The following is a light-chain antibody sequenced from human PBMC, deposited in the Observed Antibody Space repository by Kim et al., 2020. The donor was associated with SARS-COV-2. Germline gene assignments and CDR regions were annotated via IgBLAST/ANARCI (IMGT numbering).Light chain of an antibody. Sequence: ASVGDRVTITCQATQDITKSLNWFQQRPGKAPRLLIYDASDLETGVPSKFSGSGSGTYFTLTISSLQPEDVATYYCQQYHNLPLTFGGGTKVDIK. CDR3: QQYHNLPLT. J-gene: IGKJ4*01. CDR1: QDITKS. V-gene: IGKV1-33*01. CDR2: DAS.